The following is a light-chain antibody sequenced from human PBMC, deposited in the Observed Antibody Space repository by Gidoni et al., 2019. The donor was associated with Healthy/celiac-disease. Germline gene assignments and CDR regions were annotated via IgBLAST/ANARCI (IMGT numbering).Light chain of an antibody. V-gene: IGKV3-15*01. CDR1: QSVSSN. J-gene: IGKJ1*01. CDR2: GAS. Sequence: EIVLTQSPATLSVSPGERATLPCRARQSVSSNLAWYQQKPGQAPRLLIYGASTRATGIPARFSGSGSGTEFTLTISSLQSEDFAVYSCQQYNNWPWTFGQGTKVEIK. CDR3: QQYNNWPWT.